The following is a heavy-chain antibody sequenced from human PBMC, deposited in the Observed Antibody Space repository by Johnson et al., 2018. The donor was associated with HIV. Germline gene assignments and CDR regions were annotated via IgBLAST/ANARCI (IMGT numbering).Heavy chain of an antibody. Sequence: QMQLVESGGGLVKPGGSLRLSCVASGVIFSDYYMSWIRQAPGKGLEWVSYISSSGTTIYYADSVKGRFTISRDNAKNSLYLQMNSLRAEDTAVYYCASGWGIAASYAFDIWGQGTMVIVSS. CDR2: ISSSGTTI. CDR1: GVIFSDYY. V-gene: IGHV3-11*04. D-gene: IGHD6-13*01. J-gene: IGHJ3*02. CDR3: ASGWGIAASYAFDI.